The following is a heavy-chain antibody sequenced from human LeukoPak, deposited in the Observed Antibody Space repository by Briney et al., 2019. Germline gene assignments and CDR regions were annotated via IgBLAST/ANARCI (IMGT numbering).Heavy chain of an antibody. CDR3: AREDYDSSGYSDY. J-gene: IGHJ4*02. D-gene: IGHD3-22*01. V-gene: IGHV1-2*02. CDR2: INPNSGGT. CDR1: GYTFTGYY. Sequence: ASVKVSCKASGYTFTGYYMHWVRQAPGQGLERMGWINPNSGGTNYAQKFQGRVTMTRDTSISTAYMELSRLRSDDTAVYYCAREDYDSSGYSDYWGQGTLVTVSS.